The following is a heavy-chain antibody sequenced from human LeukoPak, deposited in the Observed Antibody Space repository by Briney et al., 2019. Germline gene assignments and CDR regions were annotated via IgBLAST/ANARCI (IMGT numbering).Heavy chain of an antibody. V-gene: IGHV3-21*01. Sequence: GGSLRLSCAASGFTFSDYSVHWVRQAPGKGLEWVSSISTSSTYIYYADSVKGRFTISRDNAKNSLSLQMNSLRAEDTAVYYCAREGRDGHNFYWYFDLWGRGTLVTVSS. CDR2: ISTSSTYI. D-gene: IGHD5-24*01. J-gene: IGHJ2*01. CDR1: GFTFSDYS. CDR3: AREGRDGHNFYWYFDL.